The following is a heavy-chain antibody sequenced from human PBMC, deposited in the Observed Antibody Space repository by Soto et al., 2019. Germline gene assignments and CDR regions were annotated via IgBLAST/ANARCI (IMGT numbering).Heavy chain of an antibody. J-gene: IGHJ3*02. CDR2: IYYSGST. CDR1: GGSIRSYY. D-gene: IGHD2-15*01. V-gene: IGHV4-59*01. CDR3: ARVRTYCRGGSCYGDAFDI. Sequence: PSETLSLTCTVSGGSIRSYYWSWIRQPPGKRLEWIGYIYYSGSTNYNPSLKSRVTISVDTSKNQFSLKLSSVTAADTAVYYCARVRTYCRGGSCYGDAFDIWGQGTMVTVSS.